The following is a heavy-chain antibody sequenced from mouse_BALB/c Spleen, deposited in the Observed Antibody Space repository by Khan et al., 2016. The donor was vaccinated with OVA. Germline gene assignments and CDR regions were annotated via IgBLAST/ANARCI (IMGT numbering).Heavy chain of an antibody. CDR2: ISYNGST. D-gene: IGHD1-2*01. Sequence: EVQLQESGPGLVKPSQSLSLTCTVTGYSITSGYGWNWIRQFPGNKLEWMGYISYNGSTNYNHTHKSRISITRDTSKNQFFLQLNSVTTEDAATYYCARTARIKYWGQGTTLTVSS. J-gene: IGHJ2*01. CDR1: GYSITSGYG. CDR3: ARTARIKY. V-gene: IGHV3-2*02.